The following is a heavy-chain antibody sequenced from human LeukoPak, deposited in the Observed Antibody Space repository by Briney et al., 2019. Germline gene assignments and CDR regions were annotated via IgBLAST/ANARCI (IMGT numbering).Heavy chain of an antibody. V-gene: IGHV1-18*01. CDR1: GYTFTSYG. CDR2: ISAYNGNT. CDR3: GKDLDYATGSIYS. D-gene: IGHD3-10*01. J-gene: IGHJ4*02. Sequence: ASVKVSCKASGYTFTSYGISWVRQAPGQGREWMGCISAYNGNTNYAQKLQGRVTMTTDTSTSTAYMELRTLRSDATALYYGGKDLDYATGSIYSWGQRAPHTVSS.